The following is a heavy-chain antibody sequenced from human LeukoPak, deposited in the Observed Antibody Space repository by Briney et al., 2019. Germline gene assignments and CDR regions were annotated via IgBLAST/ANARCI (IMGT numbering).Heavy chain of an antibody. CDR1: GGSFSNFY. CDR3: ARKDYGGNYYFDY. D-gene: IGHD4-23*01. Sequence: SETLSLTCGVYGGSFSNFYWNWIRQPPGKGLEWIGEINHSGSTNYNPSLKSRVTISVDTSRNQFSLKLSSVTAADTAVYYCARKDYGGNYYFDYWGQEALVTVSS. V-gene: IGHV4-34*01. J-gene: IGHJ4*02. CDR2: INHSGST.